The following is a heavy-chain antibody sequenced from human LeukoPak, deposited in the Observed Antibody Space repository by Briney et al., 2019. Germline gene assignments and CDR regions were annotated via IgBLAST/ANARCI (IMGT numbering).Heavy chain of an antibody. J-gene: IGHJ4*02. V-gene: IGHV4-61*08. CDR2: IYYSGST. D-gene: IGHD6-13*01. CDR3: ARDAGSDSSSWYGGFRSYYFDY. Sequence: PSETLSLTCTVSGGSISSGDYYWSWIRQPPGKGLEWIGYIYYSGSTNYNPSLKSRVTISVDTSKNQFSLKLSSVTAADTAVYYCARDAGSDSSSWYGGFRSYYFDYWGQGTLVTVSS. CDR1: GGSISSGDYY.